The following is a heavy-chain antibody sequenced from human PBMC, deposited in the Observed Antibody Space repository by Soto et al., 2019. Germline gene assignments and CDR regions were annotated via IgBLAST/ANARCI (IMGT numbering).Heavy chain of an antibody. J-gene: IGHJ6*02. Sequence: QVQLVQSGAEVKKPGSSVKVSCKASGGTFSSYAISWVRQAPGQGLEWMGGIIPIFGTANYAQKFQGRVTITADESTSTAYMELSSLRSEDTAVYYCARSSVDTASGEYYYYGMDVWGQGTTVTVSS. D-gene: IGHD5-18*01. CDR1: GGTFSSYA. V-gene: IGHV1-69*01. CDR2: IIPIFGTA. CDR3: ARSSVDTASGEYYYYGMDV.